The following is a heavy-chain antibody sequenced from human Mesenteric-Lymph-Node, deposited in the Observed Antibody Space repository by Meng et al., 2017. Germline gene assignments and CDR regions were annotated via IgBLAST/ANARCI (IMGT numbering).Heavy chain of an antibody. Sequence: QVQLQESGPGLVKPSQTLSLTCTGSGGSVSNGNYYWSWIRQPPGKGLEWIGYIYYSGNTFYNPSLKSQVTISVDTSKNQFSLKLTSVTAADTAVYYCAGLTFTNYFDPWGQGTLVTVSS. V-gene: IGHV4-30-4*01. J-gene: IGHJ5*02. CDR2: IYYSGNT. D-gene: IGHD4/OR15-4a*01. CDR1: GGSVSNGNYY. CDR3: AGLTFTNYFDP.